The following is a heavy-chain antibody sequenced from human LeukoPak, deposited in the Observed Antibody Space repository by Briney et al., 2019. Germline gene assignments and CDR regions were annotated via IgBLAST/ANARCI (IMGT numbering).Heavy chain of an antibody. CDR3: VRGSLRYFVGFDP. J-gene: IGHJ5*02. V-gene: IGHV1-2*02. CDR2: INPNSGGT. CDR1: GYTFTGYY. D-gene: IGHD3-9*01. Sequence: ASVKVSCKASGYTFTGYYMHWVRQAPGQGLEWMGWINPNSGGTKYAQKFQGRVTMTRDTSISTAYMELSRLRSDDTAVYYCVRGSLRYFVGFDPWGQGTLVTVSS.